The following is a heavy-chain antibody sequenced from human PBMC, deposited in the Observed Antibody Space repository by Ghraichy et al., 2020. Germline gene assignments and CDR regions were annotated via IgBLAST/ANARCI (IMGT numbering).Heavy chain of an antibody. V-gene: IGHV3-30*02. CDR2: IRYDGSNK. CDR3: AKESTLYGEGSDPPNAFDL. CDR1: GFTFSSYG. D-gene: IGHD3-10*01. Sequence: GGSLRLSCAASGFTFSSYGMHWVRQAPGKGLEWVAFIRYDGSNKYYADSVKGRFTISRDNSKNTLYLQMNSLRAEDTAVYYCAKESTLYGEGSDPPNAFDLWGQGTMVTVSS. J-gene: IGHJ3*01.